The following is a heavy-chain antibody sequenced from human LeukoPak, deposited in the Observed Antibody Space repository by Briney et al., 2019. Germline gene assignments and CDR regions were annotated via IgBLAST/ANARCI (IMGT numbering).Heavy chain of an antibody. Sequence: ASVKVSCKASGYTFTSYGISWVRQAPGQGLEWMGWISAYNGNTNYAQKLQGRVTMTTGTSTSTAYMELRSLRSDDTAVYYCATRGSGWNRGYFDYWGQGTLVTVSS. D-gene: IGHD6-19*01. CDR1: GYTFTSYG. J-gene: IGHJ4*02. CDR2: ISAYNGNT. CDR3: ATRGSGWNRGYFDY. V-gene: IGHV1-18*01.